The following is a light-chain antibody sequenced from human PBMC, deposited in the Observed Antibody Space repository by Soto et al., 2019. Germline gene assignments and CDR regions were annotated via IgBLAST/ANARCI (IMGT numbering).Light chain of an antibody. CDR2: KAS. J-gene: IGKJ1*01. Sequence: DIQMTQSPSTLSGSVGDRVTITCRASQTISSWLAWYQQKPGKAPKLLIYKASTLKSGVPSRFSGSGSGTEFTLTIGILQPDDFATYDCQHYNSYSEAFGQGTQVERK. CDR3: QHYNSYSEA. CDR1: QTISSW. V-gene: IGKV1-5*03.